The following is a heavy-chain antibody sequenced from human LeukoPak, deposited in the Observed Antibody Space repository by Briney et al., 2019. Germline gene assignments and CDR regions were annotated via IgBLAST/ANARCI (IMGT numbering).Heavy chain of an antibody. Sequence: GGSLRLSCAASGFTFDDYAMHWVRQAPGKGLEWVSGISWNSGSIGYADSVKGRFTISRDNAKNSLYLQMNSLRAEDTALYYCAKDFRGSAAAGIVGDYWGQGTLVTVSS. CDR3: AKDFRGSAAAGIVGDY. V-gene: IGHV3-9*01. CDR1: GFTFDDYA. D-gene: IGHD6-13*01. J-gene: IGHJ4*02. CDR2: ISWNSGSI.